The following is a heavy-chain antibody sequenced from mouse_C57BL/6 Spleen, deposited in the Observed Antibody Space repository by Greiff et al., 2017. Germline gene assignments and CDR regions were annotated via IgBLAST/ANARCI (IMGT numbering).Heavy chain of an antibody. CDR1: GFTFSDYG. Sequence: EVQGVESGGGLVKPGGSLKLSCAASGFTFSDYGMHWVRQAPEKGLEWVAYISSGSSTISYADTVKGRFPISRDNAKNTLFLQMTSLRSEDTAMYYCARGGLYAMDYWGQGTSVTVSS. V-gene: IGHV5-17*01. CDR3: ARGGLYAMDY. CDR2: ISSGSSTI. J-gene: IGHJ4*01.